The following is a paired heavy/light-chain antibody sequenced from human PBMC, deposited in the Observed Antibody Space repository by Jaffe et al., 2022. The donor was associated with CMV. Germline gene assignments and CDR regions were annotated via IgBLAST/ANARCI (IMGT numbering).Light chain of an antibody. CDR2: QDS. V-gene: IGLV3-1*01. Sequence: SYELTQPPSVSVSPGQTASITCSGDKLGDKYACWYQQKPGQSPVLVIYQDSKRPSGIPERFSGSNSGNTATLTISGTQAMDEADYYCQAWDSSTADVVFGGGTKLTVL. CDR3: QAWDSSTADVV. J-gene: IGLJ2*01. CDR1: KLGDKY.
Heavy chain of an antibody. D-gene: IGHD6-6*01. Sequence: QVQLQESGPGLVKPSETLSLTCTVSGGSISSYYWSWIRQPPGKGLEWIGYIYYSGSTNYNPSLKSRVTISVDTSKNQFSLKLSSVTAADTAVYYCARGPLLREYSRPAQDNYYYYYGMDVWGQGTTVTVSS. CDR3: ARGPLLREYSRPAQDNYYYYYGMDV. V-gene: IGHV4-59*01. J-gene: IGHJ6*02. CDR2: IYYSGST. CDR1: GGSISSYY.